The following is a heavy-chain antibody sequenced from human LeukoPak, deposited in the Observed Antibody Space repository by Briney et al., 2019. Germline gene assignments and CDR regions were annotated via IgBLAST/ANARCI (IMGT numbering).Heavy chain of an antibody. Sequence: SETLSLTCTVSGGSMSSNTYYWGWIRQPPGKGLEWIGEIYYSGSTNYNPSLKSRVTISVDTSKNQFSLKLRSVTAADTAVYYCARDSPSTMIRGVPQHWGQGSLVTVSS. CDR2: IYYSGST. D-gene: IGHD3-10*01. CDR1: GGSMSSNTYY. J-gene: IGHJ4*02. V-gene: IGHV4-39*07. CDR3: ARDSPSTMIRGVPQH.